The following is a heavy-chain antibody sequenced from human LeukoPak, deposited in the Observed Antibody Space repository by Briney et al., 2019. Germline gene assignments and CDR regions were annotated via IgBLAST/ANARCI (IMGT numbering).Heavy chain of an antibody. CDR2: ISYDGYNS. Sequence: PGMSLSLSCAPSEFSFSSFAMHWVRQAPGKGLEWVAIISYDGYNSYYADSVKGRFTISRDNSKSTLTLQMNSLRAEDTAVYYCARGPWTKDYGASFAYWGQGTLVTVSS. CDR1: EFSFSSFA. CDR3: ARGPWTKDYGASFAY. J-gene: IGHJ4*02. D-gene: IGHD4/OR15-4a*01. V-gene: IGHV3-30*01.